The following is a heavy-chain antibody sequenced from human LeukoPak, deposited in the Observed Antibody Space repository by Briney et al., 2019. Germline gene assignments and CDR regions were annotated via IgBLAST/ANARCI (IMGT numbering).Heavy chain of an antibody. D-gene: IGHD2-2*01. CDR2: INHSGST. Sequence: PSETLSLTCAVYGGSFSGYYWSWIRQPPGKGLEWIGEINHSGSTNYNPSLKSRVTISVDTSKNQFSLKLSSVTAADTAVYYCASMPLGYCSSTGCYGGYWGQGTLVTVSS. CDR1: GGSFSGYY. CDR3: ASMPLGYCSSTGCYGGY. J-gene: IGHJ4*02. V-gene: IGHV4-34*01.